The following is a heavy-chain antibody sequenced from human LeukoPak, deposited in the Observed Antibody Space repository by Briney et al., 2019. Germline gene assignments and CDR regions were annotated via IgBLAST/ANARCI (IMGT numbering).Heavy chain of an antibody. CDR1: GFTFSSYG. V-gene: IGHV3-23*01. CDR2: ISGSGVST. D-gene: IGHD5-12*01. CDR3: AKDRISGCLAGCNYYGMDV. J-gene: IGHJ6*02. Sequence: GGSLRLSCAASGFTFSSYGMTWVRQAPGKGLEWVSVISGSGVSTYYADSVKGRFTISRDISKNTLYLQMNSLRVEDTAVYYCAKDRISGCLAGCNYYGMDVWGQGTKVTAS.